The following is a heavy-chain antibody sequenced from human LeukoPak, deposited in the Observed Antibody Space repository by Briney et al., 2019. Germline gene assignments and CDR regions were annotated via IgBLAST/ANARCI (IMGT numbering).Heavy chain of an antibody. CDR3: ARDRITMVGGVYNCFDP. D-gene: IGHD3-10*01. CDR1: GYTFTGYN. J-gene: IGHJ5*02. CDR2: LNPNSGGP. V-gene: IGHV1-2*05. Sequence: GASVRVSCKPSGYTFTGYNMHWVRQAPGQGLEWMGRLNPNSGGPNYAQKFQGRVTMTRDTSISTAYMELSRLRSDDTGVYYCARDRITMVGGVYNCFDPWGQGTLVTVSS.